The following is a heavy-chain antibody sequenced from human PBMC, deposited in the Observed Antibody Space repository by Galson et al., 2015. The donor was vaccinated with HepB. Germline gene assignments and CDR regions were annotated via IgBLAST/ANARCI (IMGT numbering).Heavy chain of an antibody. CDR3: ARLAYYDSSGFDY. CDR1: GYTFTGYY. D-gene: IGHD3-22*01. V-gene: IGHV1-2*06. J-gene: IGHJ4*02. Sequence: SVKVSCKASGYTFTGYYMHWVRQAPGQGLEWMGRINPNSGGTNYAQKFQGRVTMTRDKSISTAYLQWSSLKATDTAMYYCARLAYYDSSGFDYWGQGTLVTVSS. CDR2: INPNSGGT.